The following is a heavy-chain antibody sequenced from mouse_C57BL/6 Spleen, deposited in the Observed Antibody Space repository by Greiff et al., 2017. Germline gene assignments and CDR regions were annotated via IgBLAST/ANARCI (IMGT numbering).Heavy chain of an antibody. CDR2: IDPSDSET. D-gene: IGHD2-2*01. Sequence: VQLQQPGAELVRPGSSVKLSCKASGYTFTSYWMHWVKQRPIQGLEWIGNIDPSDSETHYNQKFKDKATLTVDKSSSTAYMQLSSLTSEDAAVYYCARERGGLRSHFDYWGQGTTLTVSS. CDR3: ARERGGLRSHFDY. CDR1: GYTFTSYW. J-gene: IGHJ2*01. V-gene: IGHV1-52*01.